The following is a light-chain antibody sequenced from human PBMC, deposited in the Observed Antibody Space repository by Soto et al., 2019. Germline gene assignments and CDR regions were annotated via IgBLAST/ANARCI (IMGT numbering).Light chain of an antibody. CDR1: QSISTW. CDR3: QHYNSFSFT. J-gene: IGKJ2*01. CDR2: DAS. V-gene: IGKV1-5*01. Sequence: DIQMTQSPSTLSASVGDRVTITCRASQSISTWLAWYQQKPGKAPNLLIYDASSLKSGVPSRFSGSGSGTEFTLTISRLQSDDLATYYCQHYNSFSFTFGQGTKLQIK.